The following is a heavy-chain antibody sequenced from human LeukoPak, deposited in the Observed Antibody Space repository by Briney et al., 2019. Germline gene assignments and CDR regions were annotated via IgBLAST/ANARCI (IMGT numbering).Heavy chain of an antibody. D-gene: IGHD4-17*01. CDR2: MNRDGSEK. J-gene: IGHJ3*02. Sequence: GGSLRLSCVVSGFTFSDFWMTWVRQAPGKGLEWVANMNRDGSEKYYLDSVKGRFTISRDNAKNSLYLQMNSLRAEDTAVYYCAREGTPYGDYPGHAFDIWGQGTMVTVSS. V-gene: IGHV3-7*01. CDR1: GFTFSDFW. CDR3: AREGTPYGDYPGHAFDI.